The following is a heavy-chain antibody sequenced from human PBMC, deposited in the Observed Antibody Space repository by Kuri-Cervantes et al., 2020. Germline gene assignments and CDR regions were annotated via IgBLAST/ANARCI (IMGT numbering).Heavy chain of an antibody. CDR3: ARLIDSDDYSLRFDAFDM. CDR2: IYQSGSS. V-gene: IGHV4-38-2*01. CDR1: GYSINSGFF. Sequence: SETLSLTCAVSGYSINSGFFWGWVRQPPGKGLEWIGSIYQSGSSYCNPSLKTRVTMSIDTSKDQFSLKLISVTAADTAVYFCARLIDSDDYSLRFDAFDMWGQGAMVTVSS. D-gene: IGHD3-16*01. J-gene: IGHJ3*02.